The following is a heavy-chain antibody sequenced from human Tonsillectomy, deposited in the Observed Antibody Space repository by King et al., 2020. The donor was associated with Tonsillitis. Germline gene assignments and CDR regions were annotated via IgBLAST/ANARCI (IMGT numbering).Heavy chain of an antibody. CDR2: LYSGGST. V-gene: IGHV3-53*01. CDR1: GFTVSSNY. J-gene: IGHJ4*02. CDR3: ARGDVRSGSYYSSFYY. Sequence: VQLVESGGGLIQPGGSLRLSCAASGFTVSSNYMTWVRQAPGKGLEWVSVLYSGGSTYYSDSVKGRFTISRDNSKNTLYLQMNSLRAEDTAVYYCARGDVRSGSYYSSFYYWGQGTLVTVSS. D-gene: IGHD3-10*01.